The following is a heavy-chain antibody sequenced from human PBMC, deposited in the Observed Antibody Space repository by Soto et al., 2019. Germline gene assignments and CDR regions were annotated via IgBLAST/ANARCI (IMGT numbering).Heavy chain of an antibody. D-gene: IGHD3-10*01. CDR2: IKQDGGDT. V-gene: IGHV3-7*01. J-gene: IGHJ5*02. CDR3: ARGPEGFHPLSKNWFDP. CDR1: GXFFSAYG. Sequence: GSLRLSCAASGXFFSAYGMSWVRQSPGKGLAWVASIKQDGGDTYYLDSVKGRFTFSRDNAKNSLDLQMSRLRDEDTAVYYSARGPEGFHPLSKNWFDPWGQGTPVTVSS.